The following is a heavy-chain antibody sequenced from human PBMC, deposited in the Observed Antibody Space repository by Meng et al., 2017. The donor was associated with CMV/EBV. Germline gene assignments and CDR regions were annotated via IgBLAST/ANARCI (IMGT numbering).Heavy chain of an antibody. V-gene: IGHV3-23*01. J-gene: IGHJ6*02. CDR3: AKDRGYRTYNGMDV. CDR2: ISGRGDNT. CDR1: EIAFSSCA. Sequence: GGSLRLSCAASEIAFSSCAMNWVRLPPGKGLEWVSGISGRGDNTYYADSVKGRFTISRDNSRNTLFLQMTSLRAEDTALYYCAKDRGYRTYNGMDVWGQGTTVTVSS. D-gene: IGHD3-10*01.